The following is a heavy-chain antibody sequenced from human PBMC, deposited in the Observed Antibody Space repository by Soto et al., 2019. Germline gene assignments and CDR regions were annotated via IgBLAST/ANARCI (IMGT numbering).Heavy chain of an antibody. CDR1: GGSISSSSYY. CDR2: IYYSGST. CDR3: ARYGDYYYYGMDV. Sequence: QLQLQESGPGLVKPSETLSLTCTVSGGSISSSSYYWGWIRQPPGKGLEWIGSIYYSGSTYYNPSLKSRVTISVDTSKNQFSLKLSSVTAADTAVYYCARYGDYYYYGMDVWGQGTTVTVSS. V-gene: IGHV4-39*01. J-gene: IGHJ6*02. D-gene: IGHD4-17*01.